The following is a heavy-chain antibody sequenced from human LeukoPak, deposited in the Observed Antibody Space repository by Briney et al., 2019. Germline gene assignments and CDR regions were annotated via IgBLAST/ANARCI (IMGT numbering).Heavy chain of an antibody. CDR1: GGSISSGDYY. V-gene: IGHV4-39*01. CDR3: ARNPPNYYDSSGRMGAFDV. D-gene: IGHD3-22*01. Sequence: KSSQTLSLTCTVSGGSISSGDYYWGWIRHPPEKGLEWIGSVHHSGITYYNTSLKSRVTISVDKSKNQFSLELTSVTAADTAVYYCARNPPNYYDSSGRMGAFDVWGQGTMVTVSS. CDR2: VHHSGIT. J-gene: IGHJ3*01.